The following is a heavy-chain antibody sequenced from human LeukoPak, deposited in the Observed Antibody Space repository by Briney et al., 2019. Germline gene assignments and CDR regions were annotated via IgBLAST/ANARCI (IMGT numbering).Heavy chain of an antibody. J-gene: IGHJ4*02. Sequence: GGSLRLSCAASGFSLSSYEVNWVRQAPGKGLEWVSYISSSGSTIYYADSVKGRFIISRDDSKNTLYLQMTSLRAEDTAVYYCARDYYESGSYGGISFDYWGQGTLVTVSS. CDR3: ARDYYESGSYGGISFDY. V-gene: IGHV3-48*03. CDR1: GFSLSSYE. CDR2: ISSSGSTI. D-gene: IGHD3-10*01.